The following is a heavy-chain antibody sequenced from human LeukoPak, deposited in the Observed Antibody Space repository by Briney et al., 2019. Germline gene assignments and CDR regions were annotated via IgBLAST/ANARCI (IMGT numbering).Heavy chain of an antibody. CDR3: ARGSSYSSAWWFFAY. D-gene: IGHD6-19*01. V-gene: IGHV1-8*03. CDR1: GYTFTSYD. J-gene: IGHJ4*02. CDR2: MNPNSGNT. Sequence: ASVKVSCKASGYTFTSYDINWVRQATGQGPEWMGWMNPNSGNTGYAQKFQGRVTITRNTSISTAYMELSSLRSEDTAVYYCARGSSYSSAWWFFAYWGQGILVTVSS.